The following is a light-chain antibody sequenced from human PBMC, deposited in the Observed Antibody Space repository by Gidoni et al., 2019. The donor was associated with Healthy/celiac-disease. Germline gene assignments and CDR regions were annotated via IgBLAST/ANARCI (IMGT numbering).Light chain of an antibody. CDR3: CSYACSYTVV. V-gene: IGLV2-11*01. CDR2: DVS. CDR1: SSDVGGYNY. Sequence: QSALNQPRSVSGSPGQSVTISCTGTSSDVGGYNYVSWYQQHPGKAPKLMIYDVSKRPSGVPDRFSGSKSGNTASLTISGLQAEDEADYYCCSYACSYTVVFGGGTKLTVL. J-gene: IGLJ2*01.